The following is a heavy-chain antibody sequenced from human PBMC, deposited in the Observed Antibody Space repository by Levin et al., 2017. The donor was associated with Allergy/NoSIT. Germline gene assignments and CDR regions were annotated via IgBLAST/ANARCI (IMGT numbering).Heavy chain of an antibody. Sequence: GESLKISCPASRFSFGDSGVNWFRQAPGKGLEWVALIRSKTYGGTTEYAASVKGRFIISRDDSKNIAYLQMNSLRTEDTAIYYCTRGRVVTGMYFFDYWGQGTLVTVSS. D-gene: IGHD2-21*02. CDR3: TRGRVVTGMYFFDY. CDR1: RFSFGDSG. V-gene: IGHV3-49*03. CDR2: IRSKTYGGTT. J-gene: IGHJ4*02.